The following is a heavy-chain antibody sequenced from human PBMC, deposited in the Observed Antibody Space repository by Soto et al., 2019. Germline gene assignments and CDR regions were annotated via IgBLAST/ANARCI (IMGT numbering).Heavy chain of an antibody. V-gene: IGHV4-59*01. CDR2: TYHRGST. D-gene: IGHD3-16*02. J-gene: IGHJ4*02. CDR1: GVSISSYF. CDR3: ARIGGYHGPLDY. Sequence: SETLSLTCSVSGVSISSYFWSWIRQPPGRGLEWIGYTYHRGSTNYSPSLKSRVAISLDTSEDQFSLKVNSVTAADTAVYYCARIGGYHGPLDYWGQGTPVTVS.